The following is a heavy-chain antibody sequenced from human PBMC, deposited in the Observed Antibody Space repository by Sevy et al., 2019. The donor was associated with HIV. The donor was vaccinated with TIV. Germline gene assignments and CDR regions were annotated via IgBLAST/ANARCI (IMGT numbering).Heavy chain of an antibody. J-gene: IGHJ4*02. CDR1: GFTFSSYA. CDR2: ISYDGSNK. V-gene: IGHV3-30-3*01. CDR3: ARGSPYSSGWTPFDY. Sequence: GGSLRLSCAASGFTFSSYAMHWVRQAPGKGLEWVAVISYDGSNKYYADSVKGRFTNSRDNSKNTLYLQMNSLRAEDTAVYYCARGSPYSSGWTPFDYWGQGTLVTVSS. D-gene: IGHD6-19*01.